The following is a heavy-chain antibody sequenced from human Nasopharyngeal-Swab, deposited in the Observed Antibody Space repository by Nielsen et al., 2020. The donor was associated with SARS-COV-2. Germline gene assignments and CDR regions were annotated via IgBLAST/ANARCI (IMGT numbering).Heavy chain of an antibody. CDR2: ISFDGSSQ. CDR1: GFIFRNYG. J-gene: IGHJ6*03. V-gene: IGHV3-30*18. CDR3: AKGWLLGNYMDV. D-gene: IGHD5-12*01. Sequence: GGSLRLSCAASGFIFRNYGMHWVRQTPGKGLEWVAVISFDGSSQYYVDPVKGRFTISRDNSKSTLYLQMNSLRDEDTAVYYCAKGWLLGNYMDVWGKGTTVTVTS.